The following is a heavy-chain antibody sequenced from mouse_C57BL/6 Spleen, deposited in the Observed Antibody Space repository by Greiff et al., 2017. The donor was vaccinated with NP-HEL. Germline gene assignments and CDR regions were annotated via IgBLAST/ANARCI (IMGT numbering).Heavy chain of an antibody. J-gene: IGHJ4*01. Sequence: QQSCKASGYTFTSYWMHWVKQRPGQGLEWIGEIDPSDSYTNYNQKFKGKSTLTVDKSSSTAYMQLSSLTSEDSAVYYCARGAAQAAKDYWGQGTSVTVSS. D-gene: IGHD3-2*02. V-gene: IGHV1-69*01. CDR1: GYTFTSYW. CDR3: ARGAAQAAKDY. CDR2: IDPSDSYT.